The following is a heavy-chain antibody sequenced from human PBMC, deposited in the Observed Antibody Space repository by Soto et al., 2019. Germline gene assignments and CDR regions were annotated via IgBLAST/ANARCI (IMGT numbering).Heavy chain of an antibody. CDR2: IYYSGST. D-gene: IGHD1-26*01. Sequence: SETLSLTCTVSGGSISSYYWSWIRQPPAKGLEWIGYIYYSGSTNYNPSLKSRVTISVDTSKNQFSLKLSSVTAADTAVYYCARRYGGNLDYWGQGTLVTVSS. V-gene: IGHV4-59*08. J-gene: IGHJ4*02. CDR3: ARRYGGNLDY. CDR1: GGSISSYY.